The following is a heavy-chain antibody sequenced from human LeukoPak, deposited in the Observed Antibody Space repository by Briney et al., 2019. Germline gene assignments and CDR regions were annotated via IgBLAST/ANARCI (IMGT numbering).Heavy chain of an antibody. V-gene: IGHV3-21*04. D-gene: IGHD3-3*01. Sequence: GGSLRLSCAASGFSFSSYSMNWVRQAPGKGLEWVSSISSSSSYIYYADSVKGRLTISRDNSKNTLYLQMNSLRAEDTAVYYCVTTPIDYWGQGTLVTVSS. CDR2: ISSSSSYI. CDR3: VTTPIDY. CDR1: GFSFSSYS. J-gene: IGHJ4*02.